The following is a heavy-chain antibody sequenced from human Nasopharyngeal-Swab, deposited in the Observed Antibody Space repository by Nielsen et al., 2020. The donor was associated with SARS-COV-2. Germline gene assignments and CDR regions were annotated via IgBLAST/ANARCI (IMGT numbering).Heavy chain of an antibody. D-gene: IGHD6-13*01. V-gene: IGHV1-69*01. Sequence: WARHAPVQGLEWMGGIIPIFGTANYAQKFQGRVAITADESTSTAYMELSSLRSEDTAVYYCARGYSSSWQGYYFDYWGQGTLVTVSS. J-gene: IGHJ4*02. CDR2: IIPIFGTA. CDR3: ARGYSSSWQGYYFDY.